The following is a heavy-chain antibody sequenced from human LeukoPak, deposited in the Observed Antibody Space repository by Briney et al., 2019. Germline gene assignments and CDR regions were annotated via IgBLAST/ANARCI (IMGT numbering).Heavy chain of an antibody. CDR1: GFTFSSYG. CDR2: ISYDGSNK. J-gene: IGHJ6*03. Sequence: GGSLRLSCAASGFTFSSYGMHWVRQAPGKGLEWVAVISYDGSNKYYADSVKGRFTISRDNSKNTLYLQMNSLRAEDVAVYYCARLNYDFWSGVWEGYYMDVWGKGTTVTVSS. D-gene: IGHD3-3*01. V-gene: IGHV3-30*03. CDR3: ARLNYDFWSGVWEGYYMDV.